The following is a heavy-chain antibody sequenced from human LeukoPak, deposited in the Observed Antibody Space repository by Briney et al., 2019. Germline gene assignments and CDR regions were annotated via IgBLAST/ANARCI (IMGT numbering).Heavy chain of an antibody. D-gene: IGHD6-13*01. Sequence: SETLSLTCAVYGGSFSGYYWGWIRQPPGKGLEWIGSIYYSGNTYYNPSLKSRVTISVDTSKDHLSLKLSSVTAADTAVYYCARPPGIAAAWFDPWGQGTLVSVSS. J-gene: IGHJ5*02. CDR1: GGSFSGYY. CDR2: IYYSGNT. V-gene: IGHV4-39*02. CDR3: ARPPGIAAAWFDP.